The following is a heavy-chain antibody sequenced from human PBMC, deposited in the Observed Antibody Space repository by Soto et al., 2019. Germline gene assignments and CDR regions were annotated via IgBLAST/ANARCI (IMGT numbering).Heavy chain of an antibody. D-gene: IGHD2-2*02. CDR2: IYYRGNA. CDR3: ARQPRPNRPPTYPYYFDY. Sequence: SETLSLTCSVSDDSINSDKYYWGWIRQPPGKGLEWIGRIYYRGNANYNPSLQSRVTISVDTSKNQLSLKLSSVTAADTAVYYCARQPRPNRPPTYPYYFDYWGQGTLVTVSS. CDR1: DDSINSDKYY. V-gene: IGHV4-39*01. J-gene: IGHJ4*02.